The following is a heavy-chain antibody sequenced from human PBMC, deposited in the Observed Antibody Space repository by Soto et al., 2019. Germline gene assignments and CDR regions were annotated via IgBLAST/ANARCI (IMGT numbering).Heavy chain of an antibody. CDR1: GGSISSTSYY. Sequence: PSETLSLTCTVSGGSISSTSYYWCGIRQPPGKGLEWIGSIYYSGSTYYNPSLKSRVTISVDTSKNQFSLKLSSVTAADTAVYYCAIGYCSSTSCYAFDYCGEGTLVTVSS. CDR2: IYYSGST. D-gene: IGHD2-2*01. CDR3: AIGYCSSTSCYAFDY. V-gene: IGHV4-39*01. J-gene: IGHJ4*02.